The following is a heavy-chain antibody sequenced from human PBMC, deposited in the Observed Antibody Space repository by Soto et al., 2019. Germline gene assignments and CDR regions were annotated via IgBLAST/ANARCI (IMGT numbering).Heavy chain of an antibody. CDR2: VYHTGNT. D-gene: IGHD1-20*01. V-gene: IGHV4-59*01. CDR3: AREQYNWKL. Sequence: QVQLQESGPGLVKPSETLSLTCTVSGVSITRYYWTWIRHPPGKGLEWIGYVYHTGNTYYNPSLKSRVTISLDTSKNQVSLRLKSVTAADTAVYYCAREQYNWKLWGQGTLVTVSS. CDR1: GVSITRYY. J-gene: IGHJ4*02.